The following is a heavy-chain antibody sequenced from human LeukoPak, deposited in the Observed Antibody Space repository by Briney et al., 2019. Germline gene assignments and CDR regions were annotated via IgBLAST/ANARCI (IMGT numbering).Heavy chain of an antibody. CDR1: GYYISNGYF. CDR3: ASVFASPPRVFDN. J-gene: IGHJ4*02. V-gene: IGHV4-38-2*01. D-gene: IGHD3-10*02. CDR2: IHHSGKS. Sequence: KPSETLSLTCGVSGYYISNGYFWGWIRQPPGKGLEWIGSIHHSGKSDYNPSFKSRVTISVDTSKNQFALRLSSLTASDTAVYYCASVFASPPRVFDNWGQGTLVTVSS.